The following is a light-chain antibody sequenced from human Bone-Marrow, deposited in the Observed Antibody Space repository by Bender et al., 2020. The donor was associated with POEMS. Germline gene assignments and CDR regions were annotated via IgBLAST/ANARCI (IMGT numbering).Light chain of an antibody. CDR1: SSDIGRYNY. J-gene: IGLJ1*01. CDR3: SSYTSSTTVV. Sequence: QSALTQPASVSGSPGQSITISCTGTSSDIGRYNYVSWYLQHPGKAPKLMIYDVSNRPSGVSNRFSGSKSGNTASLTISGLQAEDEADYYCSSYTSSTTVVFGSGAKVTVL. CDR2: DVS. V-gene: IGLV2-14*01.